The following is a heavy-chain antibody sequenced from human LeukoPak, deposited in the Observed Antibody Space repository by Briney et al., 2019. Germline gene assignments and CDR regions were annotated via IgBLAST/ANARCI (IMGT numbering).Heavy chain of an antibody. Sequence: GGSLRLSCAASGFTVSNNYVSWVRQAPGKGLEWVSVIYSGGTTYYADSVKGRFTISRDNSKNTLYLQMNSLRAEDTAVYYCALPGIAASGTFDYWGQGTLVSV. CDR1: GFTVSNNY. V-gene: IGHV3-66*01. J-gene: IGHJ4*02. CDR2: IYSGGTT. D-gene: IGHD6-13*01. CDR3: ALPGIAASGTFDY.